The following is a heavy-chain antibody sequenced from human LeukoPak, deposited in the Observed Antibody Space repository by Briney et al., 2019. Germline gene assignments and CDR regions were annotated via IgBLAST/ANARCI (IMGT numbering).Heavy chain of an antibody. Sequence: PGGSLRLSCAASGFTFSSYAMSWVRQAPGKGLEWVSAISGSGGSTYYADSVKGRFTISRDNSKNTLYLQMNSLRVEDTAVYFCARASHYYDSSPSDYWGQGTLVTVSS. J-gene: IGHJ4*02. D-gene: IGHD3-22*01. CDR2: ISGSGGST. CDR1: GFTFSSYA. CDR3: ARASHYYDSSPSDY. V-gene: IGHV3-23*01.